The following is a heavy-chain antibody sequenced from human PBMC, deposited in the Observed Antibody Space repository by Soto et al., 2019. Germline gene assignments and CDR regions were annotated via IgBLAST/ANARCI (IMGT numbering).Heavy chain of an antibody. V-gene: IGHV3-33*01. CDR2: IWYDGSNK. D-gene: IGHD3-3*02. Sequence: GGSLRLSCAASGFTFSSYGMHWVRQAPGKGLEWVAVIWYDGSNKYYADSVKGRFTISSDNSKNTLYLQMNSLRAEDTAVYYCAREPLVSPYYYYYYGMDVWGQGTTVTVSS. CDR3: AREPLVSPYYYYYYGMDV. J-gene: IGHJ6*02. CDR1: GFTFSSYG.